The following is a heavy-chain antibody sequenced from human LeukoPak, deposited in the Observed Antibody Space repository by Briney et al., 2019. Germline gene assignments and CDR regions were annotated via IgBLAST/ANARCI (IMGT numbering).Heavy chain of an antibody. CDR1: GGSISSYY. J-gene: IGHJ6*03. CDR2: IYTSGST. Sequence: ASETLSLTCTVSGGSISSYYWSWIRQPAGKGLEWIGRIYTSGSTNYNPSLKSRVTMSVDTSKNQFSLKLSSVTAADTAVYYCARGRYYDILAGYPRGRYMDVWGKGTTVTVSS. D-gene: IGHD3-9*01. V-gene: IGHV4-4*07. CDR3: ARGRYYDILAGYPRGRYMDV.